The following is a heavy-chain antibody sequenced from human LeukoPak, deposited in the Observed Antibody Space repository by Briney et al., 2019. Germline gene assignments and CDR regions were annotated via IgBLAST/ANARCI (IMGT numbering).Heavy chain of an antibody. D-gene: IGHD4-17*01. CDR3: ARGYGDFRVEGRYFHS. CDR1: GFTFSDYY. Sequence: GGSLILSCAASGFTFSDYYMSWIRQAPGKGLEWVSYISNNGSSIYYADSVKGRFTISRDNAKNSLYLQLNSLRAEDTAVYYCARGYGDFRVEGRYFHSWGQGTLVTVSS. V-gene: IGHV3-11*01. J-gene: IGHJ4*02. CDR2: ISNNGSSI.